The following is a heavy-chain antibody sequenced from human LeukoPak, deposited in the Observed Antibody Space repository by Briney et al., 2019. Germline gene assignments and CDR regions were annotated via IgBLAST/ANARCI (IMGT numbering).Heavy chain of an antibody. CDR2: MNPNSGNT. CDR1: GYTFTSYD. J-gene: IGHJ4*02. CDR3: ARCLKINYSCTSCYLIY. V-gene: IGHV1-8*03. Sequence: GASVKVSCKASGYTFTSYDINWVRQATGQGLEWMGWMNPNSGNTGYAQKVQGRVTITRNTPISTAYMELSSLRSEDTAVYYCARCLKINYSCTSCYLIYWGQGTLVTVSS. D-gene: IGHD2-2*01.